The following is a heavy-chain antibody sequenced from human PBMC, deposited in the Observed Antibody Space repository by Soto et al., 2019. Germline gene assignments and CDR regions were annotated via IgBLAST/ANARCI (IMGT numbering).Heavy chain of an antibody. Sequence: VLVVASGGGLVQPGRSLRPSCAVSGFRFEQYVMHWVQQAPGNGLECVSTVSPTGDTVAYAYSVEGRFNVSRDNAKNSLYLQMNSLKGADTPFYYCLKVTPSGSIDDWVQGTLVTVSS. CDR2: VSPTGDTV. CDR1: GFRFEQYV. CDR3: LKVTPSGSIDD. J-gene: IGHJ4*02. D-gene: IGHD3-10*01. V-gene: IGHV3-9*01.